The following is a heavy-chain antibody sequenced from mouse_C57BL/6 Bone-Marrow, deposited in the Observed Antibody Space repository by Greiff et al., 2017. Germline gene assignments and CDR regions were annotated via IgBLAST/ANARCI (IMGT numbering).Heavy chain of an antibody. CDR2: IHPNSGST. J-gene: IGHJ2*01. CDR3: ARTGDYDY. D-gene: IGHD2-4*01. CDR1: GYTFTSYW. V-gene: IGHV1-64*01. Sequence: QVQLQQPGAELVKPGASVKLSCTASGYTFTSYWMHWVKQRPGQGLEWIGMIHPNSGSTNYNEKFKSKATLTVEKSSSTAYMQLSSLTSEDPAVYYCARTGDYDYWGQGTTLTVSS.